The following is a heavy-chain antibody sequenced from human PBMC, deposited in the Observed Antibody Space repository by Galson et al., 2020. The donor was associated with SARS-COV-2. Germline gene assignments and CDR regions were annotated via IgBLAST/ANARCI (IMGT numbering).Heavy chain of an antibody. CDR1: GGSISSSSYY. V-gene: IGHV4-39*01. CDR2: IYYSGST. Sequence: SETLSLTCTVSGGSISSSSYYWGWLRQPPGKGLEWIGSIYYSGSTYYNPSLKSRVTISVDTSKNQFSLKLSSVTAADTAVYYCACGYSYEPLGLWRPWGQGTLVTVSS. CDR3: ACGYSYEPLGLWRP. D-gene: IGHD5-18*01. J-gene: IGHJ4*02.